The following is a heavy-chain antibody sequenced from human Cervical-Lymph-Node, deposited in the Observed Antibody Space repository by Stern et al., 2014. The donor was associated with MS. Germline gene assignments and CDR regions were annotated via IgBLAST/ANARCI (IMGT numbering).Heavy chain of an antibody. CDR3: ARRRGGYYYGVDV. CDR1: GGSISNYY. J-gene: IGHJ6*02. D-gene: IGHD3-16*01. CDR2: IYYNGST. V-gene: IGHV4-59*08. Sequence: QVQLQESGPGLVKPSETLSLTCTVSGGSISNYYWSWIRQPPGKGLEWIGYIYYNGSTNYNPSLKSRVTISVDTSKTKSSLKLSSVTAADTAVYYCARRRGGYYYGVDVWGQGTTVTVSS.